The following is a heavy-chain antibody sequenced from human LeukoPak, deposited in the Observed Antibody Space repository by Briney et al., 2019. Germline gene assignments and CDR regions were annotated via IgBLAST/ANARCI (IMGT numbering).Heavy chain of an antibody. CDR3: ARGAYFDWLYRLDY. D-gene: IGHD3-9*01. J-gene: IGHJ4*02. V-gene: IGHV4-61*02. Sequence: SETLSLTCTVSGGSISSGSYYWSWIRQPAGKGLEWIGRIYTSGSTNYNPSLKSRVTISVDTSKNQFSLKLSSVTAADTAVYYCARGAYFDWLYRLDYWGQGTLVTVSS. CDR2: IYTSGST. CDR1: GGSISSGSYY.